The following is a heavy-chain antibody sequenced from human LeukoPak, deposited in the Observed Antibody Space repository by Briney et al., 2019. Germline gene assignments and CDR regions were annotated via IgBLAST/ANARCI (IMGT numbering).Heavy chain of an antibody. Sequence: QTGGSLRLSCAASGFTFSGYGIHWVRQAPGKGLEWVAVIWSHGSNKIYADSVKDRFTISRDNSKNTMYLQMNNLKAEDTAVYFCARDWAGGNSGYITYWGQGTLVTVSS. D-gene: IGHD4-23*01. J-gene: IGHJ4*02. V-gene: IGHV3-33*01. CDR2: IWSHGSNK. CDR1: GFTFSGYG. CDR3: ARDWAGGNSGYITY.